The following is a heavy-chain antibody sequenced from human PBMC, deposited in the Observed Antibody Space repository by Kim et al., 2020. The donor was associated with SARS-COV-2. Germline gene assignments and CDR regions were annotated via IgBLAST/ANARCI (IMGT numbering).Heavy chain of an antibody. Sequence: SETLSLTCTVSGGSIRSYYWGWIRQPPGKGLEWIGYIYNSGTTSYNPSLKSRVTISVDTSKNQFSLKLNSVTAADTAVYYCARVDHYYYDSSAFYWYFDLWGRGTLVTVTS. CDR1: GGSIRSYY. CDR2: IYNSGTT. V-gene: IGHV4-59*13. CDR3: ARVDHYYYDSSAFYWYFDL. J-gene: IGHJ2*01. D-gene: IGHD3-22*01.